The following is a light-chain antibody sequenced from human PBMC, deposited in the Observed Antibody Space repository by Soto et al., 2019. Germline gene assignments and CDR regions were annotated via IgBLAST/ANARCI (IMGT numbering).Light chain of an antibody. CDR2: WAS. V-gene: IGKV4-1*01. CDR3: QQYYGIPLT. J-gene: IGKJ1*01. CDR1: QSILYSSNNRNH. Sequence: DIVMTQSPDSLAVSLGERATINCQSSQSILYSSNNRNHLTWYQQKPGQPPKLLIYWASTRELGVPARFSGSGSGTDFTLTISSLQAEDVAVYYCQQYYGIPLTFGQGTRVEIK.